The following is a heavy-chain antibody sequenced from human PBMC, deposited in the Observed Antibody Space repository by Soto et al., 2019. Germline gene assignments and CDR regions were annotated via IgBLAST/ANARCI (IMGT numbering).Heavy chain of an antibody. D-gene: IGHD6-13*01. CDR2: IWYDGSNK. Sequence: GGSLRLSCAASGFTFSSYGMHWVRQAPGKGLEWVAVIWYDGSNKYYADSVKGRFTISRDNSKNTLYLQMNSLRAEDTAVYYCARERRGAAAGNFDYWGQGTLVTVSS. CDR1: GFTFSSYG. J-gene: IGHJ4*02. CDR3: ARERRGAAAGNFDY. V-gene: IGHV3-33*01.